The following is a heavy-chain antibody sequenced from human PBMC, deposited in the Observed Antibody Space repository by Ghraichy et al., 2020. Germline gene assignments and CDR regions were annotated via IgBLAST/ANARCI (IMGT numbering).Heavy chain of an antibody. Sequence: ASVKVSCKASGYTFSTYGINWVRQAPGQWLEWMGWINSYNGNTNYAQNLQDRVTMTTETSTNTAYMELRSLKSDDTAVYFCARDKTRNYGPDAFDIWGQGTMVTVSS. CDR2: INSYNGNT. J-gene: IGHJ3*02. CDR1: GYTFSTYG. V-gene: IGHV1-18*01. D-gene: IGHD1-7*01. CDR3: ARDKTRNYGPDAFDI.